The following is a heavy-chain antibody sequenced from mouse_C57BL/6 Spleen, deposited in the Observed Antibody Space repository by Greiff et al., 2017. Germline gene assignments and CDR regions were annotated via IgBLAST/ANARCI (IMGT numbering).Heavy chain of an antibody. CDR1: GYTFTSCW. CDR3: ARRDTTVVESYFDY. CDR2: IDPSDSET. V-gene: IGHV1-52*01. J-gene: IGHJ2*01. Sequence: QVQLQQPGAELVRPGSSVKLSCKASGYTFTSCWMHWVKQRPIQGLEWIGNIDPSDSETHYNQKFKDKATLTVDKSSSTAYMQLSSLTSENSAVYYCARRDTTVVESYFDYWGQGTTLTVSS. D-gene: IGHD1-1*01.